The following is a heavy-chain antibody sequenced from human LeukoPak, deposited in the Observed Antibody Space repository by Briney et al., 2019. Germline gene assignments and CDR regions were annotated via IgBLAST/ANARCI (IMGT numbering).Heavy chain of an antibody. D-gene: IGHD3-10*01. V-gene: IGHV1-8*01. J-gene: IGHJ4*02. CDR1: GYTFTSYD. CDR2: MNPNSGNT. Sequence: ASVKVSCKASGYTFTSYDIHWVRQATGQGRVWMGWMNPNSGNTGYAQKFQGRVTMTRNTSISTAYMELSSLRSEDTAVYYCARTKLLWFGELLVDYWGQGTLVTVSS. CDR3: ARTKLLWFGELLVDY.